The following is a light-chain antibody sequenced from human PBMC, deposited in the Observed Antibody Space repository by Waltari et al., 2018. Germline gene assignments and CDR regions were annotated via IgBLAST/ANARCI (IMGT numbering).Light chain of an antibody. CDR2: DAS. Sequence: EIVLTQSPATLSLSPGERATLSCRASQRVSSYLAWYQQKPGQAPRLLIYDASNRATGIPARFSGSGSGTDFSLTIDSLEPEDFAVYYCQQRGNWPPWTFGQGTKVEIK. CDR1: QRVSSY. CDR3: QQRGNWPPWT. V-gene: IGKV3-11*01. J-gene: IGKJ1*01.